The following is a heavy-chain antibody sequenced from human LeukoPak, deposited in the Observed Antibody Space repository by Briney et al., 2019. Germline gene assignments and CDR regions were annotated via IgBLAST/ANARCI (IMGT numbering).Heavy chain of an antibody. CDR3: VRGLGDA. CDR2: INIEGTIK. Sequence: GGSLRLSCTASRFALRNYWMHWVRHAPGKGLEWVARINIEGTIKTCADSLKGRFTISRDNAENILYLQMNNLGVEDTAVYYCVRGLGDAWGQGTLVAVSS. J-gene: IGHJ5*02. V-gene: IGHV3-74*03. D-gene: IGHD3/OR15-3a*01. CDR1: RFALRNYW.